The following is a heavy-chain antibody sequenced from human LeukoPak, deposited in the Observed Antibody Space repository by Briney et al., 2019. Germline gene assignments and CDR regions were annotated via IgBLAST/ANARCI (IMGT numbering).Heavy chain of an antibody. CDR1: GYTFTGYY. Sequence: ASVKVSCKASGYTFTGYYMHWVRQAPGQGLEWMGWINPNSGGTNYAQKFQGRVTMTRDTSISTAYMELSRLRSDDTAVYYCARGPYYDFWSGSQLLNFWFDPWGQGTLVTVSS. D-gene: IGHD3-3*01. CDR3: ARGPYYDFWSGSQLLNFWFDP. J-gene: IGHJ5*02. V-gene: IGHV1-2*02. CDR2: INPNSGGT.